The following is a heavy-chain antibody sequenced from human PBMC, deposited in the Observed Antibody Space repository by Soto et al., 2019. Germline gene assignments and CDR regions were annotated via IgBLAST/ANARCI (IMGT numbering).Heavy chain of an antibody. D-gene: IGHD2-8*01. CDR1: GGFITSGGYY. J-gene: IGHJ6*02. Sequence: QVQLQESGPGLVKPSQTLSLTCTVSGGFITSGGYYWSWVRQSPGKGLEWIGYIYYTGSPYYNPTHNSRLSMSVDPSDKHFSLNLSSVTAADSAGYFCARVSSVLGLYYLDVRGRGTTVTVSS. V-gene: IGHV4-31*03. CDR3: ARVSSVLGLYYLDV. CDR2: IYYTGSP.